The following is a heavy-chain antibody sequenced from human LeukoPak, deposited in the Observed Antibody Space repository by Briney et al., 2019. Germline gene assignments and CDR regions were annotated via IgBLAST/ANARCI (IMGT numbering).Heavy chain of an antibody. J-gene: IGHJ4*02. CDR3: ARATRDYGFDY. CDR1: GFTFSNYN. Sequence: GGSLRLSRAASGFTFSNYNMNWVRQAPGKGLEWVSHITSSSTIYYADSVKGRLTISRDNSKNTLYLQMNSLRAEDTAVYYCARATRDYGFDYWGQGTLVTVSS. CDR2: ITSSSTI. D-gene: IGHD4/OR15-4a*01. V-gene: IGHV3-48*01.